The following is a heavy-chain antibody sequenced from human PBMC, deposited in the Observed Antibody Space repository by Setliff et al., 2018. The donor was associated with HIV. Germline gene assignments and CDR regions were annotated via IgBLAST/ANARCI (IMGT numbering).Heavy chain of an antibody. D-gene: IGHD1-26*01. CDR3: ARDGELTDAFDI. J-gene: IGHJ3*02. V-gene: IGHV4-61*01. CDR1: GGSVSSVNYY. CDR2: IHYTGST. Sequence: SETLSLTCSVSGGSVSSVNYYWSWIRQPPGKGLEWIGYIHYTGSTTYNPSLKSRVTISVDTSKNQFSLKLSSVTAADTAVYYCARDGELTDAFDIWGQGTMVTVSS.